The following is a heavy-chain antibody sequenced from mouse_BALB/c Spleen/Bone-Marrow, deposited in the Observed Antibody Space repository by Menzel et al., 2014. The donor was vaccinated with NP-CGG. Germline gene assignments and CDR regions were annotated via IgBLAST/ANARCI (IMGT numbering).Heavy chain of an antibody. CDR3: TREVRRYAMDY. CDR1: GYTFTSYW. J-gene: IGHJ4*01. CDR2: IYPGSGST. Sequence: LQESGSELVRPGASVKLSRKASGYTFTSYWMHWVKQRPGQGLEWIGNIYPGSGSTNYDEKFKSEATLTVDTSSSTAYMQLSSLTSEDSAVYYCTREVRRYAMDYWGQGTSVTVSS. V-gene: IGHV1S22*01. D-gene: IGHD2-14*01.